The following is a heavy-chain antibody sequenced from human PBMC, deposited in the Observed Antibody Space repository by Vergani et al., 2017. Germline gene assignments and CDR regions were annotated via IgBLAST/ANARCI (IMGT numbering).Heavy chain of an antibody. J-gene: IGHJ6*03. V-gene: IGHV5-51*01. CDR2: IYPGDSDT. Sequence: EVQLVQSGAEVKKPGESLKISCKGSGYSFTSYWIGWVRQMPGKGLECMGIIYPGDSDTRYSPSFQGQVTISADKSISTAYLQWSSLKASDTAMYYCARHAKRGCSSTSCYLDYYYYMDVWGKGTTVTVSS. D-gene: IGHD2-2*01. CDR3: ARHAKRGCSSTSCYLDYYYYMDV. CDR1: GYSFTSYW.